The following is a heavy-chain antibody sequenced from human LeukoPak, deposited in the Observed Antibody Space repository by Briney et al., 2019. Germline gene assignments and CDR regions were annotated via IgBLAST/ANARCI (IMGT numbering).Heavy chain of an antibody. CDR1: GFTFSSYA. J-gene: IGHJ4*02. CDR3: AKAVSAAMVPYYFDY. CDR2: ISGSGGST. D-gene: IGHD5-18*01. Sequence: PGGSLRLSCAASGFTFSSYAMSWVRQAPGKGLEWVSAISGSGGSTYYADSVKGRFTISRDNSKNTLYLQTNSLRAEDTAVYYCAKAVSAAMVPYYFDYWGQGTLVTVSS. V-gene: IGHV3-23*01.